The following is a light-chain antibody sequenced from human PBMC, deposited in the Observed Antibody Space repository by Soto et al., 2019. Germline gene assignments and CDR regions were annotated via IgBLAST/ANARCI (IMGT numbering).Light chain of an antibody. J-gene: IGLJ3*02. V-gene: IGLV7-46*01. CDR3: LLPCSGVWV. Sequence: QAVVTQEPSLSVSPGGTVTLTCACSTGAVSSGHSPYWFQHKPGQAPRTLIYDTSNKQSWTPSRFSDSRLGGNAAMTLSGAQHEAEDEYYSLLPCSGVWVFGGGTKLTVL. CDR2: DTS. CDR1: TGAVSSGHS.